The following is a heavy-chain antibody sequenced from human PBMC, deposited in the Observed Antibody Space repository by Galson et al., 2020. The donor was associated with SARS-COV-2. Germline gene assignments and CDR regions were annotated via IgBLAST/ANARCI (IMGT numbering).Heavy chain of an antibody. V-gene: IGHV3-11*01. D-gene: IGHD3-22*01. CDR2: ISSSGSTI. CDR3: ARGPASSGYYYVNWDFDL. Sequence: TGGSLRLSCAASGFTFSDYYMSWIRQAPGKGLEWVSYISSSGSTIYYADSVKGRFTIPRDNAKNSLYLQMNSLRAEDTAVYYCARGPASSGYYYVNWDFDLWGRGTLVTVSS. CDR1: GFTFSDYY. J-gene: IGHJ2*01.